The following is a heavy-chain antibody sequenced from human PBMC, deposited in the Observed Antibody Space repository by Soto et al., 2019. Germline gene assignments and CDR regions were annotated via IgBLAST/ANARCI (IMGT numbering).Heavy chain of an antibody. CDR2: ISSSSSTI. CDR3: ARDQSPIPAFSYGRCWYGVDAFDI. D-gene: IGHD6-13*01. V-gene: IGHV3-48*02. Sequence: EVQLVESGGGLVQPGGSLRLSCAASGFTFSSYSMNWVRQAPGKGLEWVSYISSSSSTIYYADSVKGRFTISRDNAKNSLYQHMNNLKDEDTAVDDCARDQSPIPAFSYGRCWYGVDAFDIWGQGTMVTFSS. CDR1: GFTFSSYS. J-gene: IGHJ3*02.